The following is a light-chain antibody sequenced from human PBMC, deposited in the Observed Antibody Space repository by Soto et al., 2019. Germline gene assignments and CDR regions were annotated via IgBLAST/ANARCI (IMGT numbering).Light chain of an antibody. V-gene: IGKV1-6*01. CDR2: SAT. Sequence: AIQVTQSPSSLSASVGDRVTITCRTSEDVRHDLAWFQQRPGKAPNLLIYSATRLQSGVPSRFSGSGSGTDFTLIISSLQPEDFATYYCQQLNSYPYTFGQGTKLEIK. CDR1: EDVRHD. CDR3: QQLNSYPYT. J-gene: IGKJ2*01.